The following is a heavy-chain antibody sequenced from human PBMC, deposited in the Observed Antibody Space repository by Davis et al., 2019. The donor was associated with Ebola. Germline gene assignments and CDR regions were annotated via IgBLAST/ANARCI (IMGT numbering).Heavy chain of an antibody. J-gene: IGHJ6*02. D-gene: IGHD3-10*01. CDR2: INPNSGGT. V-gene: IGHV1-2*04. CDR3: ARDRGWFGELVRNYYGMDV. Sequence: AASVKVSCKASGYTFTGYYMHWVRQAPGQGLEWMGWINPNSGGTNYAQKFQGWVTMTRDTSISTAYMELSRLRSDDTAVYYCARDRGWFGELVRNYYGMDVWGQGTTVTVSS. CDR1: GYTFTGYY.